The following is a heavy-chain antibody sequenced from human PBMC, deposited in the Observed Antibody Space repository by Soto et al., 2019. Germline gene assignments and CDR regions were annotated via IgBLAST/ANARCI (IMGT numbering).Heavy chain of an antibody. V-gene: IGHV4-59*08. CDR2: IYYSGST. CDR3: ATRAADYNFWSGYYSYYYFMDV. J-gene: IGHJ6*03. Sequence: PSETLSLTCTVSGGSISSYYWSWIRQPPGKGLEWIGYIYYSGSTNYNPSLKSRATISVDTSKNQFSLKLSSVTAADTAVYYCATRAADYNFWSGYYSYYYFMDVWGKGTTVTVSS. D-gene: IGHD3-3*01. CDR1: GGSISSYY.